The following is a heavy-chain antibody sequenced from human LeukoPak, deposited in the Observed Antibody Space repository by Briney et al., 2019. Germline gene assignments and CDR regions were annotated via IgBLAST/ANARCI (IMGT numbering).Heavy chain of an antibody. V-gene: IGHV3-9*01. CDR1: GFTFSNRA. J-gene: IGHJ4*02. CDR3: AKDKRSIAVAGLDY. D-gene: IGHD6-19*01. Sequence: GGSLRLSCVASGFTFSNRAMSWVRQAPGKGLEWVSGISWNSGSIGYADSVKGRFTISRDNAKNSLYLQMNSLRAEDTALYYCAKDKRSIAVAGLDYWGQGTLVTVSS. CDR2: ISWNSGSI.